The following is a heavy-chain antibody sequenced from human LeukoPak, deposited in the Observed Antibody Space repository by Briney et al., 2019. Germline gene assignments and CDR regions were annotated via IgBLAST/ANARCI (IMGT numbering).Heavy chain of an antibody. V-gene: IGHV4-59*01. J-gene: IGHJ4*02. CDR3: ARGGTYYDILTGYYIPEPFDY. Sequence: SETLSLTCTVSGGSISGYYWSWIRQPPGKGLEWIGYIYYSGTTNYNPSLKSRVTISVDTSKNQFSLKLTSVTAADTAVYYCARGGTYYDILTGYYIPEPFDYWGQGTLVTVSS. CDR2: IYYSGTT. D-gene: IGHD3-9*01. CDR1: GGSISGYY.